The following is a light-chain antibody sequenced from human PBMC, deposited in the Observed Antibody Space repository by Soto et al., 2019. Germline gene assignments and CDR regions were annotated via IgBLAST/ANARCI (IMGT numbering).Light chain of an antibody. CDR1: QGIRSY. V-gene: IGKV1-39*01. Sequence: TQLTQSPSSLSASVGDRVTITCRASQGIRSYLAWYQQKPGKAPKPLIYAASTLESGVPSRFSGSGSGTDFTLTISSLQPEDYATYYCQQSYSTPPLTFGGGTKVDIK. CDR2: AAS. CDR3: QQSYSTPPLT. J-gene: IGKJ4*01.